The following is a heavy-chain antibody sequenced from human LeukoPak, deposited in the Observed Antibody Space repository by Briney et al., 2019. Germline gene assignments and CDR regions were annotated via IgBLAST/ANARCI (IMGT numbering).Heavy chain of an antibody. J-gene: IGHJ6*02. V-gene: IGHV3-33*01. Sequence: GGSLRLSCAASGFTFSSYAMHWVRQAPGKGLEWVAVIWYDGSNKYYADSVKGRFTISRDNSKNTLYLQMNSLRAEDTAVYYCARGGDSSSWYRYYYYGMDVWGQGTTVTVSS. CDR2: IWYDGSNK. CDR1: GFTFSSYA. D-gene: IGHD6-13*01. CDR3: ARGGDSSSWYRYYYYGMDV.